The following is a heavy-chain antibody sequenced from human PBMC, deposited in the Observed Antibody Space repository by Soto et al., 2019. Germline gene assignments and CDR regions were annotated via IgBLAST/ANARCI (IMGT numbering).Heavy chain of an antibody. CDR2: IYYRGTT. CDR1: GGFINSYY. V-gene: IGHV4-59*01. J-gene: IGHJ5*02. D-gene: IGHD6-19*01. Sequence: SETLSLTCTFSGGFINSYYWSWIRQSPGKGLEWIGDIYYRGTTRYHPSLKSRVTLSVDTSENQFSLKLRPVTAADTAVYYCARDFVAGSTWFDPWGQGILVTVSS. CDR3: ARDFVAGSTWFDP.